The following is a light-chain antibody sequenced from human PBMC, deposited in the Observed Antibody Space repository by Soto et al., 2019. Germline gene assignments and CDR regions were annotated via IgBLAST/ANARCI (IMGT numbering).Light chain of an antibody. J-gene: IGKJ1*01. Sequence: EILLAQSPGKLSLSRDERAALSCRASQSVSSSYLAWYQQKPGQAPRLLIYGASSRATGIPDRFSGSGSGTDFTLTISRLEPEDFAVYYCQQYGSSPWTFGQGTKVDIK. CDR2: GAS. CDR1: QSVSSSY. CDR3: QQYGSSPWT. V-gene: IGKV3-20*01.